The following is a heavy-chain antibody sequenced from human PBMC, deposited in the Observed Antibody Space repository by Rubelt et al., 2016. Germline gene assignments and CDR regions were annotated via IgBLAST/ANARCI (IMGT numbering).Heavy chain of an antibody. CDR1: GFTFSSYG. V-gene: IGHV3-33*01. CDR3: ASARGYYDSSGYSIDY. D-gene: IGHD3-22*01. CDR2: IWYDGSNK. J-gene: IGHJ4*02. Sequence: QVQLVESGGGVVQPGRSLRLSCAASGFTFSSYGMHWVRQAPGKGLEWVAVIWYDGSNKYYADSVKGRFTISRDNSKNTLYLQMNSLRAEDTAVYYCASARGYYDSSGYSIDYWGQGTLVTVSS.